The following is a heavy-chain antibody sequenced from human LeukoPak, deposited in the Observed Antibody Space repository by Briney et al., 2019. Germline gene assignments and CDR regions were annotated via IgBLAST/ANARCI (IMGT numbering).Heavy chain of an antibody. V-gene: IGHV3-7*04. J-gene: IGHJ4*02. CDR2: IKQHGSET. CDR1: GFTFSRFW. CDR3: ARGEDIVVVPAAMLDY. D-gene: IGHD2-2*01. Sequence: GGSLRLSCAASGFTFSRFWMSWVRQAPGKGLEWVASIKQHGSETYYVDSVKGRSTISRDNAKNSLYLQMNSLRAEDTAVYYCARGEDIVVVPAAMLDYWGQGTLVTVSS.